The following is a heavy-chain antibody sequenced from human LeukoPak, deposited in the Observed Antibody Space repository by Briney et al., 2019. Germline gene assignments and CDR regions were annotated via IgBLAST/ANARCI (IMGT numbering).Heavy chain of an antibody. J-gene: IGHJ5*02. V-gene: IGHV1-18*01. CDR1: GYTFTSYG. CDR3: ARDLWFGELFESRGWFDP. D-gene: IGHD3-10*01. CDR2: ISAYNGNT. Sequence: ASVEVSCKASGYTFTSYGISWVRQAPGQGLEWMGWISAYNGNTNYAQKLQGRVTMTTDTSTSTAYMELRSLRSDDTAVYYCARDLWFGELFESRGWFDPWGQGTLVTVSS.